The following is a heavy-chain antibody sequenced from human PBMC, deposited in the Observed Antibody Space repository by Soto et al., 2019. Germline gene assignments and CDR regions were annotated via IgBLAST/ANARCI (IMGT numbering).Heavy chain of an antibody. J-gene: IGHJ6*02. CDR3: ARAFYDFWSGSPPFGMDV. CDR2: INPNRGGT. D-gene: IGHD3-3*01. Sequence: ASVRVSCKASGYTFTGYYMHWVRQAPGQGLEWMGWINPNRGGTNYAQKFQGRVTMTRDTSISTAYMELSRLRSDDTAVYYCARAFYDFWSGSPPFGMDVWGQGTTVTISS. CDR1: GYTFTGYY. V-gene: IGHV1-2*02.